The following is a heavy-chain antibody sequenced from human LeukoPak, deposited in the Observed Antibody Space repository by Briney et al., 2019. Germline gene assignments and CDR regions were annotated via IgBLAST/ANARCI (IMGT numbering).Heavy chain of an antibody. Sequence: GASVKVSCKASGYTFTSYYMHWVRQAPGQGLEWMGIINPSGGSTSYAQKFQGRVTVTRDMSTSTVYMELSSLRSEDTAVYYCAREVIVVVPAVTNWFDPWGQGILVTVSS. CDR3: AREVIVVVPAVTNWFDP. J-gene: IGHJ5*02. D-gene: IGHD2-2*01. CDR2: INPSGGST. V-gene: IGHV1-46*01. CDR1: GYTFTSYY.